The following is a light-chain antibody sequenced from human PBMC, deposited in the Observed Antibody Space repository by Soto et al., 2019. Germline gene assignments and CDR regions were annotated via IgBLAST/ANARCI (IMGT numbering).Light chain of an antibody. J-gene: IGKJ1*01. CDR1: QSVSSSF. Sequence: EIVLTQSPGSLSLSPGERATLSCRASQSVSSSFFAWYQQKPGQAPRLLIYGASSRATGITDRFSCSGSGTDFPLTISRLEPDDFAVYYRQQYASSVTFDQGTKVEIK. CDR2: GAS. CDR3: QQYASSVT. V-gene: IGKV3-20*01.